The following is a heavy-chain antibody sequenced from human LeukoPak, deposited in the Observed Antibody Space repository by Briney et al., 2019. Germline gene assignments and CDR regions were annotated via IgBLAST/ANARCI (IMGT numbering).Heavy chain of an antibody. CDR2: ISYDGSNK. Sequence: GGSLRLSCAASGFTFSSYGMHWVRQAPGKGLEWVAVISYDGSNKYYADSVKGRFTISRDNSKNTLYLQMNSLRAEDTAVYYCARVSLVATMFDYMDVWGKGTTVTVSS. V-gene: IGHV3-30*03. CDR3: ARVSLVATMFDYMDV. D-gene: IGHD5-12*01. J-gene: IGHJ6*03. CDR1: GFTFSSYG.